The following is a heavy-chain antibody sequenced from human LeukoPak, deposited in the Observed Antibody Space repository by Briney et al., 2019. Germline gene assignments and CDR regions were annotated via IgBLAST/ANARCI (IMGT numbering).Heavy chain of an antibody. D-gene: IGHD3-3*01. CDR2: XSAYNGNT. CDR1: GYTFTSYG. V-gene: IGHV1-18*01. J-gene: IGHJ4*02. CDR3: ARAGPTWSGYSCLVDY. Sequence: ASVKVSCKASGYTFTSYGISWVRQAPGQGLEXXXXXSAYNGNTNYAQKLQGRVTMTTDTSTSTAYMELRSLRSDDTAVYYCARAGPTWSGYSCLVDYWGQGTLVTVSS.